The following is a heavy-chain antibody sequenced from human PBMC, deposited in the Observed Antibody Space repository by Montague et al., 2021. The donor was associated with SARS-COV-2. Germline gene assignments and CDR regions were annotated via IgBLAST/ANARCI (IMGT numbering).Heavy chain of an antibody. J-gene: IGHJ5*02. D-gene: IGHD4-11*01. V-gene: IGHV4-38-2*02. CDR1: GRSISTDHY. CDR2: IHHSGNT. CDR3: ASQVAYLDYFDP. Sequence: SETLSLTCTVSGRSISTDHYWCWMRQHPGKGLQGIIGIHHSGNTYYNTSPTSRLTISTVTSKSQLSLKLTSFIAADTTEYYCASQVAYLDYFDPWGQGTPVTVSS.